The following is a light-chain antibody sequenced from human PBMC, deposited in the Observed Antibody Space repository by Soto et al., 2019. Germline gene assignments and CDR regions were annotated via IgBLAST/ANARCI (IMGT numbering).Light chain of an antibody. V-gene: IGLV2-14*01. J-gene: IGLJ1*01. Sequence: SVLTQPASVSGSPGQSITISCTGTSSDVGGYNYVSWYQQRPGKAPKLMIYDVSNRPSGVSNRFSGSKSGNTASLTISGLQSEDEADYYCSSYTSSTLLVFGTGTKLTVL. CDR2: DVS. CDR3: SSYTSSTLLV. CDR1: SSDVGGYNY.